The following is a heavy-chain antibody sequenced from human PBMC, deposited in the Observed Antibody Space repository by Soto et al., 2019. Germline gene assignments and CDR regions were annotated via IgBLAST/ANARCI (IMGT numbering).Heavy chain of an antibody. CDR1: GFSFSSYA. Sequence: GGSLRLSCAASGFSFSSYAMNWVRQAPGKGLEWVSVISGSGSRIDYADSVKGRFTISRDNSKNSLYLQMNSLRAEDTALYYCAKDSRGGWYNSFDFWGQGTLVTVSS. CDR2: ISGSGSRI. D-gene: IGHD6-19*01. V-gene: IGHV3-23*01. J-gene: IGHJ4*01. CDR3: AKDSRGGWYNSFDF.